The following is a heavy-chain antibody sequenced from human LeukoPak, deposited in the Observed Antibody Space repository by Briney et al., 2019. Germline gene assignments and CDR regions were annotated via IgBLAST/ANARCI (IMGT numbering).Heavy chain of an antibody. CDR2: INYSGNT. J-gene: IGHJ5*02. V-gene: IGHV4-59*05. CDR3: ARQKWITMVRGVINWFDP. Sequence: SETLSLTCAVSSGSISRYYWSWIRQPPGKGLEWIGSINYSGNTYYNPSLKSRVTIPVDTSKSQFFLKLSSVTAADTAVYYCARQKWITMVRGVINWFDPWGQGTLVTVSS. D-gene: IGHD3-10*01. CDR1: SGSISRYY.